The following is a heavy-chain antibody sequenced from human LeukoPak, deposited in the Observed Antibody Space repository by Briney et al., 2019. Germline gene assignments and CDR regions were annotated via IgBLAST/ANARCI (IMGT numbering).Heavy chain of an antibody. D-gene: IGHD2-21*02. V-gene: IGHV1-69*06. CDR3: ANAYCGGDCYSYDAFDI. Sequence: SVKVSCKASGGTFSSYAISWVRQAPGQGLEWMGGIIPIFGTANYAQKFQGRVTITADKSTSTAYMELSSLRSEDTAVYYCANAYCGGDCYSYDAFDIWGQGTMVTVSS. CDR2: IIPIFGTA. J-gene: IGHJ3*02. CDR1: GGTFSSYA.